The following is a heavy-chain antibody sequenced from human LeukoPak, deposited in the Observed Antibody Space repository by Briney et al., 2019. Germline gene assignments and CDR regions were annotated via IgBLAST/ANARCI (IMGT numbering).Heavy chain of an antibody. V-gene: IGHV4-59*01. CDR1: GGSISTYY. Sequence: SETLSLTCTVSGGSISTYYWSWLRQPPGKGLEWIGYIYYSGSTNYNPSLKSRVTISVDTSKNQFSLKLSSVTAADTAVYYCARGGYSGYDLDQWGQGTLVTVSS. CDR2: IYYSGST. CDR3: ARGGYSGYDLDQ. D-gene: IGHD5-12*01. J-gene: IGHJ4*02.